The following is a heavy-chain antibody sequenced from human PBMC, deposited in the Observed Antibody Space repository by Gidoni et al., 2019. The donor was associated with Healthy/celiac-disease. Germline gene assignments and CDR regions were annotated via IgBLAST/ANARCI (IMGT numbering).Heavy chain of an antibody. CDR1: GGSFSGYY. J-gene: IGHJ4*02. CDR2: INHSGST. D-gene: IGHD2-2*01. CDR3: ARGGSIGYCSSTSCYRIAAAGFLDY. Sequence: QVQLQQWGAGLLKPSETLSLTCAVYGGSFSGYYWSWIRPPPGKGLEWIGEINHSGSTNYNPSLKRRVTISVDTSKNQFSLKLSSVTAADTAVYYCARGGSIGYCSSTSCYRIAAAGFLDYWGQGTLVTVSS. V-gene: IGHV4-34*01.